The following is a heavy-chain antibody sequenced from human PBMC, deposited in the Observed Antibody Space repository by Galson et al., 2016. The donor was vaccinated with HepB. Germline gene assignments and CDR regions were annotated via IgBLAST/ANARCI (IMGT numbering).Heavy chain of an antibody. CDR1: GFAFTTYG. CDR2: IWSDASNK. J-gene: IGHJ6*02. CDR3: ARDTGRTSTIVVAPSYGLDV. D-gene: IGHD3-22*01. V-gene: IGHV3-33*01. Sequence: SLRLSCAASGFAFTTYGMYWVRQAPGKGLEWVAVIWSDASNKYYAESVKGRFTISRDNSENTLYLQMNSLRAEDTAVYFCARDTGRTSTIVVAPSYGLDVWGQGTTVTVSS.